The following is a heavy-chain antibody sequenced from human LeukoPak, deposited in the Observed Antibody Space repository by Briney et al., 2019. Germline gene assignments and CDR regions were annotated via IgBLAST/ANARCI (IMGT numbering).Heavy chain of an antibody. J-gene: IGHJ6*03. D-gene: IGHD3-3*01. V-gene: IGHV3-23*01. CDR3: ATYDFWSGYSPDYYMDV. CDR2: ISGSGGST. CDR1: GFTFSSYA. Sequence: GGSLSLSCAVSGFTFSSYAMSWVRQAPGKGLEWVSAISGSGGSTYYADSVKGRFTISRDNSKNTLYLQMNSLRAEDTAVYYCATYDFWSGYSPDYYMDVWGKGTTVTVSS.